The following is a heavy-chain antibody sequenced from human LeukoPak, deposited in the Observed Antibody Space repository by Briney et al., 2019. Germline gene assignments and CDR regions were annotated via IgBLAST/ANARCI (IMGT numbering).Heavy chain of an antibody. CDR2: ISWNSISI. D-gene: IGHD3-16*01. J-gene: IGHJ5*02. CDR1: GFTFGDYA. Sequence: GGSLRPSCAASGFTFGDYAMHWVRQTPGKGLEWVSGISWNSISIGYADSVKGRFTISRDNVKKSLYLQMNNLRAEDTALYYCVKDMGWRTWGPTNWFDPWGQGTLVTVSS. V-gene: IGHV3-9*01. CDR3: VKDMGWRTWGPTNWFDP.